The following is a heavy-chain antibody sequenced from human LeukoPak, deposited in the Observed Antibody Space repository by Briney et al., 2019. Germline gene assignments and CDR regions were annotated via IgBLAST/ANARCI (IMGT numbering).Heavy chain of an antibody. Sequence: GGSLRLSCAASGFTFSSYSMNWVRQAPGKGLEWVSSISSSSYIYYADSVKGRFTISRDNAKNSLYLQMNSLRAEDTAVYYCAVISAATSQGYFDYWGQGTLVTVSS. CDR2: ISSSSYI. CDR1: GFTFSSYS. J-gene: IGHJ4*02. V-gene: IGHV3-21*01. CDR3: AVISAATSQGYFDY. D-gene: IGHD2-15*01.